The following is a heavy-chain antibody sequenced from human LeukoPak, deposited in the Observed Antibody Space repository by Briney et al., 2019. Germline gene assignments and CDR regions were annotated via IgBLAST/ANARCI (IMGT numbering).Heavy chain of an antibody. CDR1: GFIFSGSA. Sequence: GGSLKLSCAASGFIFSGSAMHWVRQASGKGLEWVGRIRSKANSYATAYAASVKGRFTISRDDSKNTAYLQMNSLNTEDTAVYYCTRRSSGSYFGYYYGMDVWGQGTTVTVSS. D-gene: IGHD1-26*01. CDR3: TRRSSGSYFGYYYGMDV. J-gene: IGHJ6*02. V-gene: IGHV3-73*01. CDR2: IRSKANSYAT.